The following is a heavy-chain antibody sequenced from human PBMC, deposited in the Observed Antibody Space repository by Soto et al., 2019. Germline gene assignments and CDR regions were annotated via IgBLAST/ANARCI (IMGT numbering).Heavy chain of an antibody. CDR1: GYTLTELS. J-gene: IGHJ4*02. CDR3: ETVAPRDCSGGSCYPEGDYGRYYFDY. CDR2: FDPEDGET. Sequence: ASVKVSCKVSGYTLTELSMHWVRQAPGKGLEWMGGFDPEDGETIYAQKFQGRVTMTEDTSTDTAYMVLSSLRSEDTAVYYCETVAPRDCSGGSCYPEGDYGRYYFDYWGQGTLVTVSS. V-gene: IGHV1-24*01. D-gene: IGHD2-15*01.